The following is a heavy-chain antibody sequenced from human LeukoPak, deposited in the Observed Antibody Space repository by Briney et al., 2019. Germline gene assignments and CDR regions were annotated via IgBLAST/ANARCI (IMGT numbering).Heavy chain of an antibody. CDR2: INPSGGST. CDR1: GYTFTSYY. Sequence: ASVKVSCKASGYTFTSYYMHWVRQAPGQGLEWMGIINPSGGSTSYAQKFQGRVTMTRDMSTSTVYMELSSLRSEDTAVYYCARGTYERAVAGIFSLLVDYYYYMDVWGKGTTVTASS. V-gene: IGHV1-46*01. J-gene: IGHJ6*03. D-gene: IGHD6-19*01. CDR3: ARGTYERAVAGIFSLLVDYYYYMDV.